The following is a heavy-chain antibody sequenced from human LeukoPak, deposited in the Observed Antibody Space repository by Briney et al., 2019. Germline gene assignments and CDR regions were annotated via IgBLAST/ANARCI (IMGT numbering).Heavy chain of an antibody. CDR1: GFRFSSTG. D-gene: IGHD3-9*01. CDR2: IWYDGSNS. V-gene: IGHV3-30*02. J-gene: IGHJ4*02. CDR3: ARTPPDSGIRDFDWSLDY. Sequence: GGSLRLSCAASGFRFSSTGMHWVRQAPGKGLQWVALIWYDGSNSVYADSVKGRFTISRDNSKNTLYLQMNSLRAEDTAVYYCARTPPDSGIRDFDWSLDYWGQGTLVTVSS.